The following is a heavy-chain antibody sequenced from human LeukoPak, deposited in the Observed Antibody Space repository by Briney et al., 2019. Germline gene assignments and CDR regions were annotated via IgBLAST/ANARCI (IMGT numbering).Heavy chain of an antibody. V-gene: IGHV1-18*01. D-gene: IGHD6-13*01. CDR1: GYTFTSYG. Sequence: ASVKVSCKASGYTFTSYGISWVRQAPGQGLEWMGWISTYNGNTDYAQKLQGRVTMTTDTSTSTAYMELRSLRSDDTAVYYCARVGAAGGTKPFDYWGQGTLVTVPS. CDR3: ARVGAAGGTKPFDY. CDR2: ISTYNGNT. J-gene: IGHJ4*02.